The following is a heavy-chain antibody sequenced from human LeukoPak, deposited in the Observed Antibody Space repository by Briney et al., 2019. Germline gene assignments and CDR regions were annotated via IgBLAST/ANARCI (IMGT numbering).Heavy chain of an antibody. D-gene: IGHD5-12*01. V-gene: IGHV3-23*01. J-gene: IGHJ4*02. CDR3: ARDPTLSGYDF. CDR1: GFTFSSYA. CDR2: ISGSGGST. Sequence: GGSLRLSCAASGFTFSSYAMSWVRQAPGKGLEWVSAISGSGGSTYYADSVKGRFTISRDNSKNTLYLQMNSLRADDTAVYYCARDPTLSGYDFWGPGTLVTVSS.